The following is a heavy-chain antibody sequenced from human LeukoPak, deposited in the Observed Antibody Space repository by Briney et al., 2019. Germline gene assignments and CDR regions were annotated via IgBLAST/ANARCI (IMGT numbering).Heavy chain of an antibody. J-gene: IGHJ4*02. D-gene: IGHD2-15*01. Sequence: ASVKVSCKASGYTFTACYMDWVRQAPGQGIEWMGWINPNSGGTNYAQKFQGRVTMTRDTSISTAYMELSSLTSDDTAVYYCAREGLGGLLSNYWGQGTLVTVSS. V-gene: IGHV1-2*02. CDR2: INPNSGGT. CDR1: GYTFTACY. CDR3: AREGLGGLLSNY.